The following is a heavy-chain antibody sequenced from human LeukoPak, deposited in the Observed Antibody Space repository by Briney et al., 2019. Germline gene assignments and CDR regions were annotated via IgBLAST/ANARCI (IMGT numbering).Heavy chain of an antibody. D-gene: IGHD5-12*01. V-gene: IGHV3-23*01. CDR2: ISGSGGST. J-gene: IGHJ4*02. CDR1: GFTFSSYA. CDR3: AKVGAGEDIVATKDDY. Sequence: GGSLRLSCAASGFTFSSYAMSWVRQATGKGLEWVSAISGSGGSTYYADSVKGRFTISRDSSKNTLYLQMNSLRAEDTAVYYCAKVGAGEDIVATKDDYWGQGTLVTVSS.